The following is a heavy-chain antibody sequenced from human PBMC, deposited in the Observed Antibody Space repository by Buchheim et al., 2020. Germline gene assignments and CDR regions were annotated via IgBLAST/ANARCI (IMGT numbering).Heavy chain of an antibody. J-gene: IGHJ6*02. CDR1: GFTFTSSA. Sequence: QMQLVQSGPEVKKPGTSVKVSCKASGFTFTSSAVQWVRQARGQRLEWIGWIVVGSGNTNYAQKFQERVTITRDMSTSKAYMELSSLRSEDTAVYYCAARATYPYYYYGMDVWGQGTT. CDR2: IVVGSGNT. V-gene: IGHV1-58*01. CDR3: AARATYPYYYYGMDV.